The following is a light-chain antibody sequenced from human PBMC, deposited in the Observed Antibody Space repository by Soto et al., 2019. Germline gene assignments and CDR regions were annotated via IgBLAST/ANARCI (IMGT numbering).Light chain of an antibody. Sequence: EIALTHSPATLSLSPWEIASLSCRASPSVTNYLAWFQQKPGQPPRLLIYGAFNRAAGIPARFSGSGTGTDFTLTISSLEPEDSAVYYCQQRNIWPPVTFGHGTRLEIK. CDR2: GAF. J-gene: IGKJ5*01. CDR1: PSVTNY. CDR3: QQRNIWPPVT. V-gene: IGKV3-11*01.